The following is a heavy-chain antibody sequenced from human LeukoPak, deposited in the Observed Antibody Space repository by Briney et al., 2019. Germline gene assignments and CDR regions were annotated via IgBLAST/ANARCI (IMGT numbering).Heavy chain of an antibody. V-gene: IGHV3-30*18. CDR3: AKDTGNELYYYDSSGYFDY. J-gene: IGHJ4*02. CDR1: GFTFSSYG. Sequence: GGSLRLSCAASGFTFSSYGMPWVRQPPAKGLEWVAVISYDGSNKYYADSVKGRFTISRDNSKSTLYLQMNSLGAEDTAVYYCAKDTGNELYYYDSSGYFDYWGQGTLVTVSS. CDR2: ISYDGSNK. D-gene: IGHD3-22*01.